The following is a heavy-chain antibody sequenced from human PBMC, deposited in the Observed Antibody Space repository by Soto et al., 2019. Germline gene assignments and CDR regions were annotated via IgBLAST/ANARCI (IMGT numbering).Heavy chain of an antibody. D-gene: IGHD2-15*01. CDR3: ARVMWSRYCSGGSCSLWDFDL. J-gene: IGHJ2*01. CDR1: GFTVSSNY. V-gene: IGHV3-53*01. CDR2: IYSGGST. Sequence: GGSLRPSCAASGFTVSSNYMSWVRQAPGKGLEWVSVIYSGGSTYYADSVKGRFTISRDNSKNTLYLQMNSLRAEDTAVYYCARVMWSRYCSGGSCSLWDFDLWGRGTLVTVSS.